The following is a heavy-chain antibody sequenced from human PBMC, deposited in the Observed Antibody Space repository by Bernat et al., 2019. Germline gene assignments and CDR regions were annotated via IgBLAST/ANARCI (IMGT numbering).Heavy chain of an antibody. Sequence: EVQLLESGGGLVQPGGSLRLSCAASGFTFSNYAMSWFRQAPGKGLEWVSESSGSGGSTYYADSVRGRFAISRDNSKNTLYLQMNSLRAEDTAVYYCAKLMGAGYYFGMDVWGQGTTVTVSS. V-gene: IGHV3-23*01. CDR2: SSGSGGST. D-gene: IGHD2-8*01. CDR1: GFTFSNYA. CDR3: AKLMGAGYYFGMDV. J-gene: IGHJ6*02.